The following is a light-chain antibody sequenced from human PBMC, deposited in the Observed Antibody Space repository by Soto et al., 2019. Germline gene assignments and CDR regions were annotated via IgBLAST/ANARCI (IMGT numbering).Light chain of an antibody. CDR2: AAS. J-gene: IGKJ4*01. V-gene: IGKV1-9*01. CDR1: QGISSY. Sequence: DIQLTQSPSFLSASVGDRVTITCRASQGISSYLAWYQQKPGQAPKLLIYAASTLQSGVPSRFSGSGSGTEFTLTISSLKPEDFPTYYCQQLNSYPLTLGGGTKVDIK. CDR3: QQLNSYPLT.